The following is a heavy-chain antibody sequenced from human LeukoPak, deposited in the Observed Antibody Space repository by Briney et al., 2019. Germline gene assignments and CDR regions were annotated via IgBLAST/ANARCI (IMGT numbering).Heavy chain of an antibody. CDR1: GGSFSGYY. D-gene: IGHD6-6*01. CDR3: ARVAARGNDY. Sequence: SETLSLTCAVYGGSFSGYYWSWIRQPPGKGLEWIGEINHSGSTDYNPSLKSRVTISVDTSKNQFSPKLSSVTAADTAVYYCARVAARGNDYWGQGTLVTVSS. V-gene: IGHV4-34*01. CDR2: INHSGST. J-gene: IGHJ4*02.